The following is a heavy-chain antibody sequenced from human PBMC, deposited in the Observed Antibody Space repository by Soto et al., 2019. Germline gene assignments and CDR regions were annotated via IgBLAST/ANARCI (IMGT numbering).Heavy chain of an antibody. CDR1: GFTLWSSS. J-gene: IGHJ4*02. Sequence: AGSLELSCAACGFTLWSSSMTWARQAPGKGLEWVSSITSRSDSIYYADSLKGRFTISRDNAKNSLYLQMNSRRAEDTAVYYCARVDGYTYPNDYWGQGSLDTVSS. CDR3: ARVDGYTYPNDY. D-gene: IGHD5-18*01. V-gene: IGHV3-21*01. CDR2: ITSRSDSI.